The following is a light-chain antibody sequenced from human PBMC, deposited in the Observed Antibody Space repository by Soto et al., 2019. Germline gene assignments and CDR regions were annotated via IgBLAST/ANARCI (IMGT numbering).Light chain of an antibody. J-gene: IGLJ2*01. V-gene: IGLV1-47*01. Sequence: QLVLTQPPSASGTPGQRVTISCSGSSSNIGSNYVYWYQHLPGTAPKLLIYRNNQRPSGVSDRFSGSKSGTSASLAISGLRSEDEADYYCAAWDDSLSGRVFGGGTKLTVL. CDR1: SSNIGSNY. CDR2: RNN. CDR3: AAWDDSLSGRV.